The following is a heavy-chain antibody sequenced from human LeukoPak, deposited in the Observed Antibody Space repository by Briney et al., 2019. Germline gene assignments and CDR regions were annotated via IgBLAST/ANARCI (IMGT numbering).Heavy chain of an antibody. CDR1: GYTFTSYG. V-gene: IGHV1-18*01. CDR3: AKVSSGYYLPDY. Sequence: GASVKVSCKASGYTFTSYGISWVRQAPGQGLEWMGWISAYNGNTNYAQKLQGRVTMSTDTSTSTAYMELRSLRSDDTAVYYCAKVSSGYYLPDYWGQGTLVTVSS. D-gene: IGHD3-22*01. J-gene: IGHJ4*02. CDR2: ISAYNGNT.